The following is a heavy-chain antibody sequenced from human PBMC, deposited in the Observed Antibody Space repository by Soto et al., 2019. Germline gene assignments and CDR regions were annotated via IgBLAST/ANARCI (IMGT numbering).Heavy chain of an antibody. D-gene: IGHD2-2*01. CDR3: ARARQYCSSSSCYLDP. V-gene: IGHV4-4*02. CDR2: IHHSGST. CDR1: GGSISSNNW. J-gene: IGHJ5*02. Sequence: QVQLQESGPGLVKPSGTLSLTCAVSGGSISSNNWWNWVRQPPGKGLEWIGEIHHSGSTNYNPSLKSRVTISVDKSKNQFSLKLSSVTAADTAVYYCARARQYCSSSSCYLDPWGQGTLVTVSS.